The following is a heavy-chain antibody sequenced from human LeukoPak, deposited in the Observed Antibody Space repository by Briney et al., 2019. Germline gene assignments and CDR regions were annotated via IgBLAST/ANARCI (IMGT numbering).Heavy chain of an antibody. CDR1: GFTFRSYS. J-gene: IGHJ4*02. CDR3: ARSDSSSWYGY. Sequence: GGSLRLSCAASGFTFRSYSMTWVRQAPGKGLEWVSPISSSSSYIYYADSVKGRFTISRDNAKNSLYLQMNSLRAEDTAVYYCARSDSSSWYGYWGQGTLVTVSS. CDR2: ISSSSSYI. D-gene: IGHD6-13*01. V-gene: IGHV3-21*01.